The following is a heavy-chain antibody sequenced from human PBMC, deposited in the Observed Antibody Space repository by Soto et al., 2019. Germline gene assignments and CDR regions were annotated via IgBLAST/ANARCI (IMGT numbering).Heavy chain of an antibody. V-gene: IGHV3-33*01. CDR3: ARGDYGDYRGEDYYYFDY. J-gene: IGHJ4*02. Sequence: GGSLRLSCAASGFTFSRYGMHWVRQAPGKGLEWVAVIWYDGSNKYYGDSVKGRFTISRDNSKNTLYLQMNSLRAEDTAVYYCARGDYGDYRGEDYYYFDYWGQGTLVTVSS. CDR2: IWYDGSNK. D-gene: IGHD4-17*01. CDR1: GFTFSRYG.